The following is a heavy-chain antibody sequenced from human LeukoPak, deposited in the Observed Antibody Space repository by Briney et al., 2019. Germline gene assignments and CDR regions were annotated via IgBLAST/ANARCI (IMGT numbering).Heavy chain of an antibody. CDR1: AFPFSSYA. CDR2: ITNSGGTT. V-gene: IGHV3-23*01. J-gene: IGHJ4*02. Sequence: RGCLTLSCPPSAFPFSSYAMSWVRQAPANGREWVSPITNSGGTTYYAASVTGRFTISRDNSKNTLYLQMNSLRAEDTAVYYCAKGASYFDYWGQGTLVTVSS. CDR3: AKGASYFDY.